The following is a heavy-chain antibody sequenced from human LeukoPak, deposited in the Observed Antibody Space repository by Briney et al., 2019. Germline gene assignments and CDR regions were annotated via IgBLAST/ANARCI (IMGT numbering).Heavy chain of an antibody. Sequence: SETLSLTCTVSGGSVSSGCYYWSWIRQPPGKGLEWIGYIYYSGSTNYNPSLKSRVTISVDTSKNQFSLKLSSVTAADTAVYYCAKGILTGYYPPYFDYWGQGTLVTVSS. CDR2: IYYSGST. V-gene: IGHV4-61*01. CDR1: GGSVSSGCYY. CDR3: AKGILTGYYPPYFDY. D-gene: IGHD3-9*01. J-gene: IGHJ4*02.